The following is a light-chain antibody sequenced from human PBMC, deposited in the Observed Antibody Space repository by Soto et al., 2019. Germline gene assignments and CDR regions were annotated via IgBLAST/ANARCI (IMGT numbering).Light chain of an antibody. V-gene: IGKV3-15*01. CDR3: QQYNRTTTT. CDR1: QNFLLN. CDR2: GXS. Sequence: TQSPGTLSVSSGERATFAXRATQNFLLNFARYQQKRRXAPTXXXYGXSTRASGLPARLSGSGSGTQFTRTSSSLQSEDCVGYYWQQYNRTTTTVGQGTRLEI. J-gene: IGKJ5*01.